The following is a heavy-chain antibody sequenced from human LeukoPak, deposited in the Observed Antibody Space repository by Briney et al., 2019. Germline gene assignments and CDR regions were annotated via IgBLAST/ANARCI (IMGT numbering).Heavy chain of an antibody. D-gene: IGHD6-13*01. CDR1: GGSISSGSYY. CDR2: IYTSGST. V-gene: IGHV4-61*02. Sequence: PSETLSLTCTVSGGSISSGSYYWSWIRQPAGKGLEWIGRIYTSGSTNYNPSLKSRVTISVDTSKNQFSLKLSSVTAADTAAYYCARDHRSSSWSYFDYWGQGTLVTVSS. CDR3: ARDHRSSSWSYFDY. J-gene: IGHJ4*02.